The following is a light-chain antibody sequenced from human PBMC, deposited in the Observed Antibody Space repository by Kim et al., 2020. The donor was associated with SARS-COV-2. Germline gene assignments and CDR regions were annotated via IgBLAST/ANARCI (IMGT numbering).Light chain of an antibody. CDR2: DYT. J-gene: IGLJ3*02. Sequence: GQSITISCAGTPSDVGGSHFVSWFPQHPGRAPKLIIYDYTKRPSGVSNRFSGSRSGNTASLTISGLQTEDEADYYCSSYSMSSVRLFGGGTQLTVL. CDR3: SSYSMSSVRL. CDR1: PSDVGGSHF. V-gene: IGLV2-14*03.